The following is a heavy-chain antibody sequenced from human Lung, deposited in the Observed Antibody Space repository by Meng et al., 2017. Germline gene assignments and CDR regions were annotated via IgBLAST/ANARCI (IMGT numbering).Heavy chain of an antibody. D-gene: IGHD6-13*01. J-gene: IGHJ4*02. CDR3: ARDEDISAAGKLFGDY. Sequence: QGQLVRSGAEVKNPGASVKVSCKPSGYNFPDYYIHWVRLAPGQGLEWMGHIDPKSGDTRYAQKFQGRVTMTGDTSIGTAYMELTGLRSDDTALYYCARDEDISAAGKLFGDYWGQGTLVTVSS. V-gene: IGHV1-2*06. CDR2: IDPKSGDT. CDR1: GYNFPDYY.